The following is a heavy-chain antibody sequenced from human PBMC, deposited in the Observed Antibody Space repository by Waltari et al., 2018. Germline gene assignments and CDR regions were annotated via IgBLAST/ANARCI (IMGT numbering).Heavy chain of an antibody. Sequence: QVQLQESGPGLVKPSETLSLTCAVSGGSISIGYYWSWIRQSPGKGLEWIGYIGGSSGSTYYNPSLKSRVSISKDTSKNQFSLKLSSVTAADTAVYYCARNNYYFDYWGQGVLVTVSS. D-gene: IGHD1-1*01. J-gene: IGHJ4*02. V-gene: IGHV4-38-2*01. CDR1: GGSISIGYY. CDR2: IGGSSGST. CDR3: ARNNYYFDY.